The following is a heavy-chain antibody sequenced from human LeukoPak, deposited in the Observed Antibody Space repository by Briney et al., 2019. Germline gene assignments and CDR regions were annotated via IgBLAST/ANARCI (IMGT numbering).Heavy chain of an antibody. Sequence: SETLSLTWTVSGGSISSYYWSWIRQPPGKGLGWIGYIYYSGRTTSKPSLKSRATKSVDTSKNQFSLKMSSVTAADTAVYYCARVYGSGRPYTTHYYYDGMDVWGQGTTVTVSS. J-gene: IGHJ6*02. CDR1: GGSISSYY. CDR3: ARVYGSGRPYTTHYYYDGMDV. CDR2: IYYSGRT. V-gene: IGHV4-59*01. D-gene: IGHD3-10*01.